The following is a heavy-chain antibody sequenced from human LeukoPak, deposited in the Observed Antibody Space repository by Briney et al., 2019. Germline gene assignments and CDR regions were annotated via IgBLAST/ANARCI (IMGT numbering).Heavy chain of an antibody. D-gene: IGHD2-8*01. Sequence: PSETLSLTCAVSGGSFSGYFWTWIRQSPGKGLEWIGEINQSGTTNYNPSLESRVHISVDTSKSQFSLRLTSVTAADTAIYHCARADCTNIACPLVYWGQGNLVTVSS. J-gene: IGHJ4*02. CDR2: INQSGTT. CDR3: ARADCTNIACPLVY. V-gene: IGHV4-34*01. CDR1: GGSFSGYF.